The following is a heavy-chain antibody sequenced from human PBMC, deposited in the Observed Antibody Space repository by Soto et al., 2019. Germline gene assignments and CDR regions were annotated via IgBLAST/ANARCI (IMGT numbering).Heavy chain of an antibody. D-gene: IGHD2-21*01. J-gene: IGHJ5*02. V-gene: IGHV1-69*01. Sequence: QVQLVQSGAEVKKPGSSVKVSCKASGGTFSSYAISWVRQAPGQGLEWMGGIIPIFGTANYAQKFQGRVTITADESTSTAYMELSSLRSEGTAVYYCVREHIPGWFDPWGQGTLVTVSS. CDR1: GGTFSSYA. CDR3: VREHIPGWFDP. CDR2: IIPIFGTA.